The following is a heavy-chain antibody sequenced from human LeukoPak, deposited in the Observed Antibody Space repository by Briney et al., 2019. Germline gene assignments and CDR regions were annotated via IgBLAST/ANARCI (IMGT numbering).Heavy chain of an antibody. CDR3: ATDRGWRTSGYYLYYFEY. CDR1: GFTFSSYW. J-gene: IGHJ4*02. V-gene: IGHV3-7*04. Sequence: GGSLRLSCAASGFTFSSYWMSWVRQAPGKGLEWVASIKHDGSEKYYVDSVRGRFTISRDNTKNLLYLQMSSLRAEDTAVYYCATDRGWRTSGYYLYYFEYWGQGTLVTFSS. D-gene: IGHD3-3*01. CDR2: IKHDGSEK.